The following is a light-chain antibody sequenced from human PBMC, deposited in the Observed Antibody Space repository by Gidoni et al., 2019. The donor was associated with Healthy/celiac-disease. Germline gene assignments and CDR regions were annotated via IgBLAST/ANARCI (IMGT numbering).Light chain of an antibody. V-gene: IGKV3D-20*01. Sequence: EIVLTQSPATLSLSPGERATLSCGPSQSVRSSYLAWYQQKPGLAPRLLIYDASSRATGIPDRFSGSGSGTDFTLTISRLEPEDFAVYYCQQYGSSPFTFGPGTKVDIK. CDR1: QSVRSSY. CDR3: QQYGSSPFT. J-gene: IGKJ3*01. CDR2: DAS.